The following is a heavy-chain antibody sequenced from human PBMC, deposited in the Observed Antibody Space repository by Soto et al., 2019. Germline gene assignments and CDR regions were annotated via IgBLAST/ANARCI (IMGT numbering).Heavy chain of an antibody. J-gene: IGHJ4*02. CDR2: IYWDDDK. V-gene: IGHV2-5*02. D-gene: IGHD5-12*01. CDR1: GFSFSTSGVT. Sequence: QITLKESGPTLVKPTQPLTLTCTFSGFSFSTSGVTVGWIRQPPGKALEWLALIYWDDDKRYSPSLKTRLTIIRDTSKNQVVLRMTNMDPVDTATYYCVHSGGSGYDLSDFDYWGQGTLVTVSS. CDR3: VHSGGSGYDLSDFDY.